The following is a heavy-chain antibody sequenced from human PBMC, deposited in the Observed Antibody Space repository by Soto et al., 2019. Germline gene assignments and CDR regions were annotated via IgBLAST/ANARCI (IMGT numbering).Heavy chain of an antibody. D-gene: IGHD7-27*01. Sequence: PGGSLRLSCAASGLSISDYGMEWVRQAPGKGLEWVALISYDGSNTYYADSVKGRFTISRDNSKDTLFLQMTGLRREDPAVYYCAKVTGDRLSLGRDVWGQGTTVTAP. CDR2: ISYDGSNT. CDR1: GLSISDYG. CDR3: AKVTGDRLSLGRDV. V-gene: IGHV3-30*18. J-gene: IGHJ6*02.